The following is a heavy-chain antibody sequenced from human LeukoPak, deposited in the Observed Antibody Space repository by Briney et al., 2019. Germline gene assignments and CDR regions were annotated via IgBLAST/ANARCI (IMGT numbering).Heavy chain of an antibody. CDR3: ARTWLPFDC. D-gene: IGHD5-12*01. CDR2: ISSGSSTI. J-gene: IGHJ4*02. CDR1: GFTFSSYS. V-gene: IGHV3-48*04. Sequence: GGSLRLSCAASGFTFSSYSMSWVRQAPGKGLEWVSYISSGSSTIYYADSVKGRFTISRDGAENSLYLQMISLRAEDTAVYYCARTWLPFDCWGQGTLVTVSS.